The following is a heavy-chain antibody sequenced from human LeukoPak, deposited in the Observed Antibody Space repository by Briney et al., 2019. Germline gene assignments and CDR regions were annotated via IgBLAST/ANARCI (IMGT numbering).Heavy chain of an antibody. J-gene: IGHJ4*02. CDR1: GYPFTGYY. Sequence: GASVKVSCKASGYPFTGYYLHWVRQAPGQGLEWMGWFNPNSGFTNYAQKFQGRVTMTRDTSISTAYMELSRLRSDDTAVYYCARLADCSSSSCRSFDYWGQGTLVTVSS. D-gene: IGHD2-2*01. CDR2: FNPNSGFT. V-gene: IGHV1-2*02. CDR3: ARLADCSSSSCRSFDY.